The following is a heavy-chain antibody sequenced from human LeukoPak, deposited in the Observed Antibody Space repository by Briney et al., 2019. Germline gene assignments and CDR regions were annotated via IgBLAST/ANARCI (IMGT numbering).Heavy chain of an antibody. Sequence: ASVKVSCXASGYTFTGYYMHWVRQAPGQGLEWMGWINPNSGGTNYAQKFQGRVTMTRDTSISTAYMELSRLRSDDTAVCYCARGLLNPKRLGYWGQGTLVTVSS. V-gene: IGHV1-2*02. CDR3: ARGLLNPKRLGY. J-gene: IGHJ4*02. CDR1: GYTFTGYY. CDR2: INPNSGGT. D-gene: IGHD1-26*01.